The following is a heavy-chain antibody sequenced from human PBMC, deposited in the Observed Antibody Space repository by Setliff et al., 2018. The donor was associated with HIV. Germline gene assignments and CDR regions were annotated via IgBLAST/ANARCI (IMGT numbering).Heavy chain of an antibody. CDR3: TRVREVPAAIPDYYYYMDV. D-gene: IGHD2-2*02. CDR2: INPNSGGT. Sequence: GASVKVSCKASGYTFTDYYMHWVRQAPGQGLEWMGRINPNSGGTKYAQKFQGRVTMTRDTSINTAYMELNRLRSDDTAVYYCTRVREVPAAIPDYYYYMDVWGKGTTVTVSS. V-gene: IGHV1-2*06. CDR1: GYTFTDYY. J-gene: IGHJ6*03.